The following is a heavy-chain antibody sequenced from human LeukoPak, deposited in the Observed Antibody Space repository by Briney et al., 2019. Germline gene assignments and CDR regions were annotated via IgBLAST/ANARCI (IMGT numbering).Heavy chain of an antibody. Sequence: PGGFLRLSCAASGFTFSGYWMHWVRQAPGKGLEWVSRINEDASIITYADSVKGRFIISRDNTKNSLYLQMNSLRAEDTAVYYCVRDLILVWTPGDDFDFWGQGTLVTVSS. D-gene: IGHD3-16*01. J-gene: IGHJ4*02. CDR2: INEDASII. CDR1: GFTFSGYW. V-gene: IGHV3-74*01. CDR3: VRDLILVWTPGDDFDF.